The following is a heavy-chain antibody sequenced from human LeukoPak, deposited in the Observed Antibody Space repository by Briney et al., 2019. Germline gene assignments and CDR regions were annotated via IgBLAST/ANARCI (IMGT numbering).Heavy chain of an antibody. D-gene: IGHD5-12*01. Sequence: GWISAHNGKTNYAQKFQGRVTMTTDTSTNTVYMEVRSLTSDDTAVYYCARAEATLLLGYWGQGTLVTVSS. CDR3: ARAEATLLLGY. CDR2: ISAHNGKT. J-gene: IGHJ4*02. V-gene: IGHV1-18*01.